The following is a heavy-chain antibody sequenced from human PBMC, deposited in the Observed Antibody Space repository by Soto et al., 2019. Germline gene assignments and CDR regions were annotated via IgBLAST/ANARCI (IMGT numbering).Heavy chain of an antibody. D-gene: IGHD3-10*01. Sequence: ASVKVSCKASGGTFSSYTISWVRRAPGQGLEWMGRIIPILGIANYAQKFQGRVTITADKSTSTAYMELSSLRSEDTAVYYCARSGSLRGGLLPDPWGQGTLVTVSS. V-gene: IGHV1-69*02. CDR2: IIPILGIA. J-gene: IGHJ5*02. CDR3: ARSGSLRGGLLPDP. CDR1: GGTFSSYT.